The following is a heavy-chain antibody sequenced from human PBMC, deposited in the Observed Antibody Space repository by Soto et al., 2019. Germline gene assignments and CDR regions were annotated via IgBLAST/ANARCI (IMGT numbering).Heavy chain of an antibody. CDR1: GGSFSGYY. D-gene: IGHD3-22*01. CDR2: INHSGST. J-gene: IGHJ4*02. Sequence: PSETLSLTCAVYGGSFSGYYWSWIRQPPGKGLEWIGEINHSGSTNYNPSLKSRVTISVDTSKNQFSLKLSSVTAADTAVYYCARRRGTYYYDSSGSPTDYWGQGTLVTAPQ. CDR3: ARRRGTYYYDSSGSPTDY. V-gene: IGHV4-34*01.